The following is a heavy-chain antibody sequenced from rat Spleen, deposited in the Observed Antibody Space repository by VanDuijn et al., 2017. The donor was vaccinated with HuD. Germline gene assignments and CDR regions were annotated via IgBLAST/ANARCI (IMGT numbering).Heavy chain of an antibody. CDR2: ISYDGGVT. D-gene: IGHD1-9*01. CDR1: GFTFSDFY. J-gene: IGHJ2*01. CDR3: ARRHYGYTDYFDY. V-gene: IGHV5-7*01. Sequence: EVQLVESDGGLVQPGRSLKLSCAASGFTFSDFYMAWVRQAPKKGLEWVAYISYDGGVTFYRDSVKGRFTISRDNAQSTLYLQMDSLRSEDTATYYCARRHYGYTDYFDYWGQGVMVTVSS.